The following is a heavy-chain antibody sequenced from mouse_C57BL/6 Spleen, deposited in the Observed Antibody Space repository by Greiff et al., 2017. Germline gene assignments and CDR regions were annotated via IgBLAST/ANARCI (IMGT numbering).Heavy chain of an antibody. Sequence: QVPLQQPGAELVRPGTSVKLSCKASGYTFTSYWLHWVKQRPGQGLEWIGVIDPSDSYTNYNQKFKGKATLTVDTSSSTAYMQRSSLTSEDSAVYYCARDYYGSREYAMDYWGQGTSVTVSS. V-gene: IGHV1-59*01. D-gene: IGHD1-1*01. CDR1: GYTFTSYW. CDR3: ARDYYGSREYAMDY. CDR2: IDPSDSYT. J-gene: IGHJ4*01.